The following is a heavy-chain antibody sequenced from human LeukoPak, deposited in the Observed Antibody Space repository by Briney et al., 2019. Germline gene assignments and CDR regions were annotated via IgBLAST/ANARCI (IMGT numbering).Heavy chain of an antibody. CDR3: ARDLVPYYYDSSGYYYGGVFDY. D-gene: IGHD3-22*01. CDR2: IQYDGSNQ. Sequence: PGGSLRLSCAASGFTFSSYGMHWVRQAPGKGLEWVAYIQYDGSNQQYADSVKGRFSISRDRSKNIPYLQMNSLRPEDTAVYYCARDLVPYYYDSSGYYYGGVFDYWGQGTLVTVSS. J-gene: IGHJ4*02. V-gene: IGHV3-30*02. CDR1: GFTFSSYG.